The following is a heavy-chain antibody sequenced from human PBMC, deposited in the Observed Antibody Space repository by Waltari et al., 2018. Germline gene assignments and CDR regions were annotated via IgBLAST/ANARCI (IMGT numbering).Heavy chain of an antibody. Sequence: QVQLVQSGAEVKKPGASVKVSCKASGYTFTSYYMHWVRQAPGQGLEWMGIINPRGGSTSYRQKYQGRFTMTRDTSTSTVYMELSSLRSEDTAVYYCARDSAAACTAYWGQGTLVTVSS. CDR1: GYTFTSYY. D-gene: IGHD6-13*01. J-gene: IGHJ4*02. CDR2: INPRGGST. V-gene: IGHV1-46*01. CDR3: ARDSAAACTAY.